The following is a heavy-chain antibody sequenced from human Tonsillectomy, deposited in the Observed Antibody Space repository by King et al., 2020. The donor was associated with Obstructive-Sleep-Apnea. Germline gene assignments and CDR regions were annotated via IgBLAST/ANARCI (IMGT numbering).Heavy chain of an antibody. D-gene: IGHD3-3*01. CDR1: GFTFSSYA. J-gene: IGHJ4*02. CDR3: VKAPVLRFLEWLLGPFDY. CDR2: ISSNGGST. Sequence: VQRVESGGGLVQPGGSLRLSCSASGFTFSSYAMHWVRQAPGKGLEYVSAISSNGGSTYYADSVKGRFTISRDNSKNTRYLQMSSLRAEDTAVYYCVKAPVLRFLEWLLGPFDYWGQGTLVTVSS. V-gene: IGHV3-64D*06.